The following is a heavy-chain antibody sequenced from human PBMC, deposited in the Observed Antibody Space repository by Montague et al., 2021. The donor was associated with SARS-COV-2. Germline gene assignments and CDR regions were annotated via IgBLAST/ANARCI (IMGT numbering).Heavy chain of an antibody. Sequence: SLRLSCAASGFTLSSYEMNWVRQAPGKGLEWVSYISSSGSTIYYADSVXGRFTISRDNAKNSLYLQMNSLRAEDTAVYYCARAVAWIQLWLHYYYYGMDVWGQGTTVTVSS. CDR1: GFTLSSYE. D-gene: IGHD5-18*01. CDR2: ISSSGSTI. V-gene: IGHV3-48*03. J-gene: IGHJ6*02. CDR3: ARAVAWIQLWLHYYYYGMDV.